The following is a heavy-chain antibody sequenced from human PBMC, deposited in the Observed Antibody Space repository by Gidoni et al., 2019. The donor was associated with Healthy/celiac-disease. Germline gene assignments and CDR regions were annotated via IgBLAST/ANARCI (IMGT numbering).Heavy chain of an antibody. Sequence: EVQLVESGGGSVKRGGSRRRSCADPGCTSSNAWMSWVRQAPGKGLELVGRIKSKTDCGTTDYASPVKGRFTISRDDSKNTLYLQMNSLKSEDTAVYYCTTDIDSGYDYYYYYYMDVWGKGTTVTVSS. CDR2: IKSKTDCGTT. J-gene: IGHJ6*03. V-gene: IGHV3-15*01. CDR1: GCTSSNAW. CDR3: TTDIDSGYDYYYYYYMDV. D-gene: IGHD5-12*01.